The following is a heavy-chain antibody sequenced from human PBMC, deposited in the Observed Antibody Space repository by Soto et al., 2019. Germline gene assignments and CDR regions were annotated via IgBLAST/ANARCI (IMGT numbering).Heavy chain of an antibody. J-gene: IGHJ4*02. V-gene: IGHV4-31*03. CDR2: IYYSGSA. Sequence: SETLSLTCTVSGGSISSGGYYWSWIRQHPGKGLEWIGYIYYSGSAYYNPSLKSRVTISVDTSKNQFSLKLNSMTAADTAVYYCARHNYGSGSTYFDYWGQGTLVTVSS. CDR3: ARHNYGSGSTYFDY. D-gene: IGHD3-10*01. CDR1: GGSISSGGYY.